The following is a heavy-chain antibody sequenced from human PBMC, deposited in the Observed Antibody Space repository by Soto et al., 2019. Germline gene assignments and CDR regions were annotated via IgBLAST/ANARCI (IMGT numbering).Heavy chain of an antibody. Sequence: EVQLVESGGGLVQPGGSLRLSCAASGFTFSSYAMHWVRQAPGKGLEYVSAISSNGGSTYYANSVKGRFTISRDNSKNTLYLQFCSLRAEDMAVYYCAFSSSGWYFDYWGQGTLVIVSS. V-gene: IGHV3-64*01. CDR3: AFSSSGWYFDY. J-gene: IGHJ4*02. D-gene: IGHD6-19*01. CDR1: GFTFSSYA. CDR2: ISSNGGST.